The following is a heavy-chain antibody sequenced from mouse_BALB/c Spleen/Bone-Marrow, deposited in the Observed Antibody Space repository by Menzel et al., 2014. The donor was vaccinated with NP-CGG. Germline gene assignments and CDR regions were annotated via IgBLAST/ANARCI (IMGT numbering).Heavy chain of an antibody. Sequence: EVQLQQSGPGLVKPSQSLSLTCTVTGYSITSDYAWNWIRQFQGNKLEWMGYISYSSSTNYNPSLKSRISITRDTSKNQFFLQLNSVTAEDTATYYCARWDYGDYAMDYWSQGTSVTVSS. D-gene: IGHD1-2*01. V-gene: IGHV3-2*02. CDR3: ARWDYGDYAMDY. CDR1: GYSITSDYA. CDR2: ISYSSST. J-gene: IGHJ4*01.